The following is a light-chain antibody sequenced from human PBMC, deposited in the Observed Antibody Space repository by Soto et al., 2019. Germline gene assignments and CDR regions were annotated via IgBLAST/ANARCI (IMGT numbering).Light chain of an antibody. CDR1: NMGSKS. Sequence: SYELTQPPSVSVAPGKRATITCRGNNMGSKSVHWYQQEPGQAPVLVIYYDSARPSGIPERFSGSNSGNTATLTISRVEAGDEADYYCQVWDSGTDQWVFGGGTKLTVL. V-gene: IGLV3-21*04. J-gene: IGLJ3*02. CDR3: QVWDSGTDQWV. CDR2: YDS.